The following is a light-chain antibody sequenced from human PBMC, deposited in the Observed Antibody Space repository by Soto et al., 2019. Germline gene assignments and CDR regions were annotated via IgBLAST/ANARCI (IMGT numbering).Light chain of an antibody. J-gene: IGKJ5*01. CDR2: YTS. Sequence: EFVLTQSPGTLSLSPGERATLSCRASQSLANSFIAWYQQKPGQAPRLLIYYTSSRASGIPDRFSGSGSGTDFTLTISRLETEDFAVFYCQQYGTSEIIFGQGTRLEIK. V-gene: IGKV3-20*01. CDR1: QSLANSF. CDR3: QQYGTSEII.